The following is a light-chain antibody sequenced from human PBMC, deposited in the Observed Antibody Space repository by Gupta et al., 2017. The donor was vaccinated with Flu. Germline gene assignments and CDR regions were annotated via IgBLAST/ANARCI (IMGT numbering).Light chain of an antibody. V-gene: IGKV1-39*01. CDR3: QQRDSTPQT. CDR1: QSISSY. J-gene: IGKJ1*01. Sequence: DIQMTQSPSSLSASVGDRVTITCRASQSISSYLNWYQQKPGKAPKLLIYAASRLQSGVPSRFSGSGSGTDFTLTISSLQPEDFATYYCQQRDSTPQTFGQGTKVEIK. CDR2: AAS.